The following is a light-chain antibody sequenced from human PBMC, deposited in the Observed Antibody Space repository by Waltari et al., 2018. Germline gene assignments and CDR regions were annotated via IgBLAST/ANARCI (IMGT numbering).Light chain of an antibody. Sequence: EMVLTQSPGTLSVSPGESATLPCRARQSVSSNLAWYQQRPGQPPRLLIYGASTRATGIPARFSGSGSGTEFTLTISSLQSEDFAVYYCLQYDSWPPYTFGQGTKLEIK. CDR3: LQYDSWPPYT. J-gene: IGKJ2*01. CDR2: GAS. V-gene: IGKV3-15*01. CDR1: QSVSSN.